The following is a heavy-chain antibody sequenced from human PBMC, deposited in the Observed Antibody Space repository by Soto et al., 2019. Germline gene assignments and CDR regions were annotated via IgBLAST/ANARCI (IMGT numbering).Heavy chain of an antibody. V-gene: IGHV6-1*01. CDR1: GDNISNTSAA. J-gene: IGHJ5*02. CDR3: ARGLQS. D-gene: IGHD6-19*01. Sequence: QVQLQQSGPRLVKPSQTLSLTCAISGDNISNTSAAWNWIRQSPSRGLEWLGRPYYRSKWYSDYADSVKSRITISPDTSKNQISLQLNSVTPEDTAFYFCARGLQSWGQGTLVTVSS. CDR2: PYYRSKWYS.